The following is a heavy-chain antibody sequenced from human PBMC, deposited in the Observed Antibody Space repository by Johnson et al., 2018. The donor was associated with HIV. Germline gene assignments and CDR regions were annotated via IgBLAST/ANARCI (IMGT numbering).Heavy chain of an antibody. J-gene: IGHJ3*02. V-gene: IGHV3-71*04. CDR3: AKGDELRDDAFDI. D-gene: IGHD1-26*01. Sequence: EQLVESGGGVVRPGESLRLSCAASGFTFSSYGMHWVRQAPCKGLAWVGFIRSKAYGGTTEYAASVKGRFTISRDDSKSIAYLQMNSLRAEDTALYYCAKGDELRDDAFDIWGQGTMVTVSS. CDR1: GFTFSSYG. CDR2: IRSKAYGGTT.